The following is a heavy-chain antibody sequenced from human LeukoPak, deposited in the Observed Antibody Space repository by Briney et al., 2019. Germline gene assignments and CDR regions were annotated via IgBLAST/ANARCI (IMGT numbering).Heavy chain of an antibody. J-gene: IGHJ4*02. CDR2: INPYNGNI. CDR1: GYTFSDYG. D-gene: IGHD3/OR15-3a*01. Sequence: ASVKVSCKTSGYTFSDYGITWVRQAPGQGLEWIGWINPYNGNINSAQKLQGRVIMTTDTSTSTVYMELSSLRSEDTAVYYCARDGLISLSPGGLRLILLRYWGQGTLVTVSS. CDR3: ARDGLISLSPGGLRLILLRY. V-gene: IGHV1-18*01.